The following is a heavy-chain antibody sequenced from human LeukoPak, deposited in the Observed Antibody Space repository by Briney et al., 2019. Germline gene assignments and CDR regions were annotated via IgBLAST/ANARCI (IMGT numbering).Heavy chain of an antibody. J-gene: IGHJ3*02. V-gene: IGHV3-23*01. CDR3: AKDRRSSIAVAGPDDAFDI. CDR2: ISGSGGTT. CDR1: GFTFSNYA. D-gene: IGHD6-19*01. Sequence: PGGSLRLSCAASGFTFSNYAMTWVRQAPGKGLEWVSGISGSGGTTYYVDSVKGRFTISRDNSKNTLYLQMNSLRAEDTAVYYCAKDRRSSIAVAGPDDAFDIWGQGTMVTVSS.